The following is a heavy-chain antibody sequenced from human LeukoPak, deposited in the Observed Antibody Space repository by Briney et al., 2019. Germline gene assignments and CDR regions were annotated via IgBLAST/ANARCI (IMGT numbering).Heavy chain of an antibody. D-gene: IGHD6-19*01. Sequence: GGSLRLSCAASGFTFSSYGMHWVRQAPGKGLEWVAVISYDGSNKYYADSVKGRFTISRDNSKNTLYLQMNSLRAEDTAVYYCAKDLRIAVAGRGGGFDYWGQGTLVTVSS. J-gene: IGHJ4*02. V-gene: IGHV3-30*18. CDR2: ISYDGSNK. CDR1: GFTFSSYG. CDR3: AKDLRIAVAGRGGGFDY.